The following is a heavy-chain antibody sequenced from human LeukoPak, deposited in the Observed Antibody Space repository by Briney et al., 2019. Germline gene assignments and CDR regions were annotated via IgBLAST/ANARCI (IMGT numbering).Heavy chain of an antibody. CDR3: AKGGVRGVISWFDP. Sequence: GGSLRLSCAASGFTFSSYGMSWVRQAPGKGLEWVSAISGSGGSTYYADSVKGRFTISRDNSKNTLYLQMNSLRAEDTAVYYCAKGGVRGVISWFDPWGQGTLVTVSS. CDR2: ISGSGGST. V-gene: IGHV3-23*01. D-gene: IGHD3-10*01. CDR1: GFTFSSYG. J-gene: IGHJ5*02.